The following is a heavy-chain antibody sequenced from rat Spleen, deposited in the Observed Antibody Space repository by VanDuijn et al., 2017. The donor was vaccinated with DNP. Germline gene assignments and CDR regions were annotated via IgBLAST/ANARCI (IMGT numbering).Heavy chain of an antibody. J-gene: IGHJ3*01. CDR1: GFTFSDYY. Sequence: EVQLVESGGGLVQPGGSLKLSCAASGFTFSDYYMAWVRQAPTKGLEWVAYISYDGDTTYSGDSVKGRFTISKDNARNTLYLQMNSLRSEDTATYYCAIYYYSGDTWFAYWGQGTLVTVSS. D-gene: IGHD1-1*01. CDR3: AIYYYSGDTWFAY. V-gene: IGHV5-20*01. CDR2: ISYDGDTT.